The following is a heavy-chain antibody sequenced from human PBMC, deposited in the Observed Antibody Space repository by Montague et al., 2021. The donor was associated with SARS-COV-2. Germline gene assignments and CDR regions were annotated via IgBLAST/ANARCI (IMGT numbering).Heavy chain of an antibody. CDR3: AKLGYCRGGACFRGGFDF. V-gene: IGHV4-39*01. D-gene: IGHD2-15*01. Sequence: SETLSLTCTVSGGSMARSPDYWAWLRQPPGGGLEWIATIHYGGGTYHNLSLQSRVYISVDTSQNRLSLTLDSATAAGTAVYYCAKLGYCRGGACFRGGFDFWGQGTLVPVSS. CDR1: GGSMARSPDY. CDR2: IHYGGGT. J-gene: IGHJ4*02.